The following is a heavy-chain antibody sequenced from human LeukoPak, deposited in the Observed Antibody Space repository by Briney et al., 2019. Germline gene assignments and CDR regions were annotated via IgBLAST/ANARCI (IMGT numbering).Heavy chain of an antibody. D-gene: IGHD2-2*03. CDR3: ASRVGYCSSTSCPLDY. V-gene: IGHV4-59*08. CDR2: IYYSGST. Sequence: SETLSLTCTVSGGSISSYFWSWIRQPPGKGLEWIGYIYYSGSTNYNPSLKSRVTISVDTSKNQFSLKLSSVTAADTAVYYCASRVGYCSSTSCPLDYWGQGTLVTVSS. CDR1: GGSISSYF. J-gene: IGHJ4*02.